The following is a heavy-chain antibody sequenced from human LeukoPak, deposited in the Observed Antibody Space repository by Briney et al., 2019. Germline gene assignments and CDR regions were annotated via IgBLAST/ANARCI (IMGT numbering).Heavy chain of an antibody. CDR3: VSFYETY. D-gene: IGHD2/OR15-2a*01. CDR2: INSDGSWT. Sequence: GGSLRLSCAASGNYWMHWVRQAPGKGLVWVSHINSDGSWTSYADSVKGRFTVSKDNAKNTVYLQMNSLRAEDTAVYYCVSFYETYWGRGTLVTVSS. V-gene: IGHV3-74*01. J-gene: IGHJ4*02. CDR1: GNYW.